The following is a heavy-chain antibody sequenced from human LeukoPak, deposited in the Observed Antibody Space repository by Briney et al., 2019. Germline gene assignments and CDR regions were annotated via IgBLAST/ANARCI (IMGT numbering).Heavy chain of an antibody. CDR3: VSFYETY. D-gene: IGHD2/OR15-2a*01. CDR2: INSDGSWT. Sequence: GGSLRLSCAASGNYWMHWVRQAPGKGLVWVSHINSDGSWTSYADSVKGRFTVSKDNAKNTVYLQMNSLRAEDTAVYYCVSFYETYWGRGTLVTVSS. V-gene: IGHV3-74*01. J-gene: IGHJ4*02. CDR1: GNYW.